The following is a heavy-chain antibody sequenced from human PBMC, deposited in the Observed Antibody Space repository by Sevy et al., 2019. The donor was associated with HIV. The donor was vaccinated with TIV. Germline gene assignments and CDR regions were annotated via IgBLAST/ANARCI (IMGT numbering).Heavy chain of an antibody. J-gene: IGHJ3*02. CDR2: ISSSSSYI. CDR3: ARDGDRCSSTSCYGLDAFDI. CDR1: GFTFSSYS. V-gene: IGHV3-21*01. Sequence: GGSLRLSCAASGFTFSSYSMNWVRQAPGKGLEWVSSISSSSSYIYYADSVKGRFTISRDNAKNSLYLQMNSLRAEDTAVYYCARDGDRCSSTSCYGLDAFDIWGQGTIVTVSS. D-gene: IGHD2-2*01.